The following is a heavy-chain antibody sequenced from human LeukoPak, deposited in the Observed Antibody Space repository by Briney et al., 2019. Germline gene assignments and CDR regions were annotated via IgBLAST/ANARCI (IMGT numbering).Heavy chain of an antibody. V-gene: IGHV1-69*13. D-gene: IGHD6-19*01. CDR2: IIPIFGTA. J-gene: IGHJ5*02. Sequence: SVKVSCKASGYTFTSYAISWVRQAPGQGLEWMGGIIPIFGTANYAQKFQGRVTITADESTSTAYMELSSLRSEDTAVYYCAREQQWLKNWFDPWGQGTLVTVSS. CDR1: GYTFTSYA. CDR3: AREQQWLKNWFDP.